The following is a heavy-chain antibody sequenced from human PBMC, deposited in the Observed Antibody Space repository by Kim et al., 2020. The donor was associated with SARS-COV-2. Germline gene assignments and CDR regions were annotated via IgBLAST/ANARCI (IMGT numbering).Heavy chain of an antibody. V-gene: IGHV3-9*01. CDR3: AKSWEVTMIVVVGAFDI. J-gene: IGHJ3*02. D-gene: IGHD3-22*01. CDR2: ISWNSGSI. Sequence: GGSLRLSCAASGFTFGDYAMHWVRQAPGKGLEWVSGISWNSGSIGYADSVKGRFTISRDNAKNSLYLQMNSLRAEDTALYYCAKSWEVTMIVVVGAFDIWGQGTMVTVSS. CDR1: GFTFGDYA.